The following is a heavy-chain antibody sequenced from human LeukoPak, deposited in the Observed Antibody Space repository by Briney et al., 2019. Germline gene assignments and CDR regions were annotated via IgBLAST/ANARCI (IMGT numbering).Heavy chain of an antibody. V-gene: IGHV5-51*01. CDR1: GYTFSNHW. Sequence: GESLKISCKGSGYTFSNHWIGWVRQMPGKGLEWMGIIFPADSDTRYSPSFQGQVTISADKSISTAYLQWSSLKASDTAMYYCARLQGGSYAVDYWGQGTLVTVSS. J-gene: IGHJ4*02. CDR2: IFPADSDT. CDR3: ARLQGGSYAVDY. D-gene: IGHD1-26*01.